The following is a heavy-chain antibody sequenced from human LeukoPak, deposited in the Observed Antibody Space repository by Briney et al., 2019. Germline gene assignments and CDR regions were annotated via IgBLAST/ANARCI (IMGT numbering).Heavy chain of an antibody. J-gene: IGHJ4*02. D-gene: IGHD6-13*01. CDR3: ARSRSWYNFDY. V-gene: IGHV3-21*01. CDR1: GFIFSSYS. CDR2: ISSTSDSM. Sequence: GGSLRLSCAASGFIFSSYSMSWVRQAPGKGLEWVSSISSTSDSMNYADSVMGRFTISRDNAKNSLYLQMNSLRAEDTAVYYCARSRSWYNFDYWGQGTLVTVSS.